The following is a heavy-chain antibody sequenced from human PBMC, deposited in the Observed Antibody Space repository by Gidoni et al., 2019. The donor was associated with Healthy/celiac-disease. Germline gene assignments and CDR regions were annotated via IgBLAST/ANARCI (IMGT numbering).Heavy chain of an antibody. J-gene: IGHJ3*02. Sequence: EVQLLESGGGLVQPGGSLRLSCAASGFTFSSYAMSWVRQAPGKGLEWVSAISGSGGSTYYADSVKGRFTISRDNSKNTLYLQMNSLRAEDTAVYYCAKDLNTIFGVVDRAFDIWGQGTMVTVSS. V-gene: IGHV3-23*01. D-gene: IGHD3-3*01. CDR2: ISGSGGST. CDR1: GFTFSSYA. CDR3: AKDLNTIFGVVDRAFDI.